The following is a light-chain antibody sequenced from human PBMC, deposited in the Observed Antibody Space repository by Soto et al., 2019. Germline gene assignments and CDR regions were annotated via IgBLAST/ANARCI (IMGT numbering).Light chain of an antibody. Sequence: EIVLTQSPATLSLSPGERATLSCRASQSVSSYLAWYQQKPGQAPRLLIYDASNRATGIPDRFSGSGSGTDFTLPISSVAPEDFAVYYCQQRSNWWTFGQGTKVEI. J-gene: IGKJ1*01. V-gene: IGKV3-11*01. CDR1: QSVSSY. CDR3: QQRSNWWT. CDR2: DAS.